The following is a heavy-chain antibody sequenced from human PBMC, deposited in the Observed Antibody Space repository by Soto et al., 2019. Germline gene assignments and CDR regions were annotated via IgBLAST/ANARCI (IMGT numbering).Heavy chain of an antibody. CDR2: IFYSGST. V-gene: IGHV4-31*02. CDR3: ASDRYNYAGDGYDYFFDF. Sequence: SETLSLTCTVSGGSLSSGDYYWNWVRQRPGKGLEWIGNIFYSGSTYYTPSLMSRLTIAVDTSKNQFSLSLISVTAADTAVYFCASDRYNYAGDGYDYFFDFWGKGTLVTVSS. CDR1: GGSLSSGDYY. D-gene: IGHD3-22*01. J-gene: IGHJ4*02.